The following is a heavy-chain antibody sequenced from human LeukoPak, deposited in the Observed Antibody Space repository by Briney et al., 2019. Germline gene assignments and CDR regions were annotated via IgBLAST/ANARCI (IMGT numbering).Heavy chain of an antibody. J-gene: IGHJ4*02. D-gene: IGHD2-15*01. CDR3: ARVMAAASYYFDY. CDR1: GGSISSYY. CDR2: IYYSGST. V-gene: IGHV4-59*01. Sequence: SETLSLTCTVSGGSISSYYWSWIRQPPGKGLEWIGYIYYSGSTNYNPSLKSRVTISVDTSKNQFSLKLSSVTAADMAVYYCARVMAAASYYFDYWGQGTLVTVSS.